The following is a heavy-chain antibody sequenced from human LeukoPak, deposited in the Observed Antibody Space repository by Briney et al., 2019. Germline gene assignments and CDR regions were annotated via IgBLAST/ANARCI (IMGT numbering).Heavy chain of an antibody. V-gene: IGHV3-20*04. Sequence: GGSLRLSCAASGFTFDDYGMSWVRQAPGKGLEWVSGINWNGGSTGYADSVKGRFTISRDNAKNSLYPQMNSLRAEDTALYYCARGEIQYPFDYWGQGTLVTVSS. CDR2: INWNGGST. CDR3: ARGEIQYPFDY. D-gene: IGHD4-11*01. CDR1: GFTFDDYG. J-gene: IGHJ4*02.